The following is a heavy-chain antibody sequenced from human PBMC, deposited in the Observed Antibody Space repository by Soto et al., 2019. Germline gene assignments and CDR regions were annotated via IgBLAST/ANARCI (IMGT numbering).Heavy chain of an antibody. Sequence: QLQLQESGPGLVKPSETLSLTCTVSGGSIRDDTYYWGWIRQPPGKGLEWIGSIYYSGTSSYNPSPNRPFPXXVATSKQQLSLRLGALTAADTAASYCARLHCYSPNCVPLDPWGQGTLVIVSS. V-gene: IGHV4-39*01. CDR1: GGSIRDDTYY. CDR3: ARLHCYSPNCVPLDP. CDR2: IYYSGTS. J-gene: IGHJ5*02. D-gene: IGHD2-2*01.